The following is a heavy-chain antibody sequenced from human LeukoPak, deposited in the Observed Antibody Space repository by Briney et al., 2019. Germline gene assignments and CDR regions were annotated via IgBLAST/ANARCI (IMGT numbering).Heavy chain of an antibody. CDR2: ISGDGATT. D-gene: IGHD2-2*01. V-gene: IGHV3-23*01. J-gene: IGHJ4*02. CDR3: AKDRSVPATKAFDS. Sequence: PGGSLRLSCAASGFTFSSYSMNWVRQAPGKGLEWVSTISGDGATTYHADSVKGRFAISRDNSKNTLYLQMTSLRAEDTALYYCAKDRSVPATKAFDSWGQGTLVIVSS. CDR1: GFTFSSYS.